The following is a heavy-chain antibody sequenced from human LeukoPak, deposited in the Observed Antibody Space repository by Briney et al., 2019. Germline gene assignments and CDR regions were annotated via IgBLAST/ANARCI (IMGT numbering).Heavy chain of an antibody. V-gene: IGHV3-7*01. CDR3: ARDWFATTLEAFDM. CDR1: GFTFSSYW. D-gene: IGHD1-1*01. J-gene: IGHJ3*02. Sequence: GGSLRLSCEVSGFTFSSYWMSWVRQAPGKGLEWVANIKHDGSQTYYVDSVKGRFTISRDNAKNSVDLQMNSLRAEDTAVYYCARDWFATTLEAFDMWGQGTMVTVSS. CDR2: IKHDGSQT.